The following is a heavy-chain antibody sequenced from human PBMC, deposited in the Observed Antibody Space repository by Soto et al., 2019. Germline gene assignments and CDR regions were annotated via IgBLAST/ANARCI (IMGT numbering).Heavy chain of an antibody. Sequence: GGSLRLSCAASGFTFSNAWMNWVRQAPGKGLEWVGRIKSKTDGGTTDYAAPVKGRFTISRDDSKNTLYLQMNSLKTEDTAVYYCTGYYDSSGYYYRSDFDYWGQGTLVTVSS. J-gene: IGHJ4*02. V-gene: IGHV3-15*07. D-gene: IGHD3-22*01. CDR3: TGYYDSSGYYYRSDFDY. CDR2: IKSKTDGGTT. CDR1: GFTFSNAW.